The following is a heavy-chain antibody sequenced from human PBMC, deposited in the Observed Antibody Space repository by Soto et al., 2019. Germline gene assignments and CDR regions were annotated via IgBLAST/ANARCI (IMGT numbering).Heavy chain of an antibody. CDR3: ARNGVVVAATSSLFDY. D-gene: IGHD2-15*01. CDR2: INPSGGST. V-gene: IGHV1-46*01. Sequence: ASVKVSCKASGYTFTSYYMHWVRQAPGQGLEWMGIINPSGGSTSYAQKFQGRVTMTRDTSTSTVYMELSSPRSEDTAVYYCARNGVVVAATSSLFDYWGQGTLVTVSS. J-gene: IGHJ4*02. CDR1: GYTFTSYY.